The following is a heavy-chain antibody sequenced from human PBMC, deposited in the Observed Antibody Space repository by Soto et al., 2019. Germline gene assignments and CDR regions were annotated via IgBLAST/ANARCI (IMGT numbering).Heavy chain of an antibody. D-gene: IGHD4-4*01. V-gene: IGHV4-28*01. CDR1: GYSISSSNW. CDR3: ARSDDSSYWGARY. J-gene: IGHJ4*02. Sequence: QVQLQESGPGLVKPSDTLSLTCAVSGYSISSSNWWGWIRQPPGKGLEWIGYIYYSGTTYYNPSLKSRVTMSVDTSKNLFSLKLSSVTAVDTAVYYCARSDDSSYWGARYWGQGTLVTVSS. CDR2: IYYSGTT.